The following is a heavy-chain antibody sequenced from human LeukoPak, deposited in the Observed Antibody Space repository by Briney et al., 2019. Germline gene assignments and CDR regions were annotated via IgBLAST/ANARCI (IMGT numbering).Heavy chain of an antibody. Sequence: GGSLRLSCAASGFTFSSYTMSWVRQAPGKGLEWVSSISSSSSYIYYADSVKGRFTISRDNAKNSLYLQMNSLRAEDTAVYYCAKEGWFGYWGQGTLVTVSS. V-gene: IGHV3-21*01. J-gene: IGHJ4*02. D-gene: IGHD3-10*01. CDR2: ISSSSSYI. CDR3: AKEGWFGY. CDR1: GFTFSSYT.